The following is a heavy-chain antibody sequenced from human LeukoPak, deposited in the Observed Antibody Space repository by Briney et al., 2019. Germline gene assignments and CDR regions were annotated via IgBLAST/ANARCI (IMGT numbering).Heavy chain of an antibody. Sequence: ASVKVSCKASGYTITSKYIHWVRQAPGQGLEWMGVINPSGGSTSYAQKFQARVTMTRDMSTSTVYMELSKDTAVYYCARDPKDDTSGYYYFDYWGQGTLVTVSS. CDR1: GYTITSKY. CDR3: ARDPKDDTSGYYYFDY. J-gene: IGHJ4*02. V-gene: IGHV1-46*01. CDR2: INPSGGST. D-gene: IGHD3-22*01.